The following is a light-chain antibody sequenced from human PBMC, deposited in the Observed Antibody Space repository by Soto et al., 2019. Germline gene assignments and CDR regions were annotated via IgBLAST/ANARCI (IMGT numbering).Light chain of an antibody. Sequence: QLTPTPSTLSASVGDSATITCRASQGISSFLAWYQQKPGKAPNLLIYAASTLQSGVPSRFGGGGSGTDFTLTISSLQPEDVATYYCQHLNSYPRALSFGGGTKVDIK. CDR2: AAS. J-gene: IGKJ4*01. CDR1: QGISSF. V-gene: IGKV1-9*01. CDR3: QHLNSYPRALS.